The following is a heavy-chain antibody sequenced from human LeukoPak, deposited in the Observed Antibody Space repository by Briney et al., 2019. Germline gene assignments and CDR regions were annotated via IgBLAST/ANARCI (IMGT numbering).Heavy chain of an antibody. CDR2: IIPIFGTA. Sequence: GASVKVSCKASGGTFSSYAISWVRQAPGQGLEWMGGIIPIFGTANYAQTFQGRVTITTDESTSTAYMELSSLRSEDTAVYYCARGALGAFDIWGQGTMVTVSS. J-gene: IGHJ3*02. D-gene: IGHD7-27*01. V-gene: IGHV1-69*05. CDR3: ARGALGAFDI. CDR1: GGTFSSYA.